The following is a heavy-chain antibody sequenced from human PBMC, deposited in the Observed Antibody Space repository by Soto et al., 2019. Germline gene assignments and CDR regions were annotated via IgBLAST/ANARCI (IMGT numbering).Heavy chain of an antibody. J-gene: IGHJ4*02. CDR1: GFTFSSYV. CDR2: ISASGDSTYT. Sequence: EVQLLESGGGLVQPGGSLRLSCAASGFTFSSYVMAWVRQAPGKGLEWVSAISASGDSTYTYYADSVKGRFTISRDNSQNTLYLHRNSLRAEDTAVYYCAKGRDYGGNYRDYWGQGTLVTVSS. V-gene: IGHV3-23*01. CDR3: AKGRDYGGNYRDY. D-gene: IGHD4-17*01.